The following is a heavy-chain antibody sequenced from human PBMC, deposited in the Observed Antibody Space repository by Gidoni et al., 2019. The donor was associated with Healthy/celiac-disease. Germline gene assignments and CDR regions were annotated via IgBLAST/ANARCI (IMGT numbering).Heavy chain of an antibody. Sequence: PSFQGHVTISADKSISTAYLQWSSLKASDTAMYYCARDWRDFDYWGQGTLVTVSS. CDR3: ARDWRDFDY. J-gene: IGHJ4*02. D-gene: IGHD3-9*01. V-gene: IGHV5-10-1*01.